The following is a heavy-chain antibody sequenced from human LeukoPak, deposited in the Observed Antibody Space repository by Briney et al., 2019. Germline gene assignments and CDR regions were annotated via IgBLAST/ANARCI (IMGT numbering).Heavy chain of an antibody. V-gene: IGHV4-34*01. D-gene: IGHD3-10*01. Sequence: SETLSLTCAVYVGSFSGYYWSWIRQPPGKGLEWIGEINHSGSTNYNSSLKSRVTISVDTSKNQFSLKLSSVTAADTAVYYCARGYYGSGSHCCHMDVWGKGTTVTVS. J-gene: IGHJ6*03. CDR2: INHSGST. CDR3: ARGYYGSGSHCCHMDV. CDR1: VGSFSGYY.